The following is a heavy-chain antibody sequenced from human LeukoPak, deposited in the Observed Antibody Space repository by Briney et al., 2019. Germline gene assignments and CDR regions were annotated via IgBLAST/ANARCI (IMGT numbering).Heavy chain of an antibody. CDR1: GFTFSSYG. CDR3: ARDPSSSGWYDY. Sequence: PGGSLRLSCAASGFTFSSYGMHWVRQAPGKGLEWVAVIWYDGSNKYYADSVKGRFTISRDNSKNTLYLQMNSLRAEDTAVYYCARDPSSSGWYDYWGQGTLVTVSS. V-gene: IGHV3-33*01. D-gene: IGHD6-19*01. CDR2: IWYDGSNK. J-gene: IGHJ4*02.